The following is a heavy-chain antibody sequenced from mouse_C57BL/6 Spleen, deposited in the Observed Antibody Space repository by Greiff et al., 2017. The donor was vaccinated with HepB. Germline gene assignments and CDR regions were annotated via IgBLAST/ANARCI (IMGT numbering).Heavy chain of an antibody. J-gene: IGHJ4*01. V-gene: IGHV1-64*01. D-gene: IGHD1-1*02. CDR3: ARCPYGPYAMDY. CDR1: GYTFTSYW. Sequence: QVQLQQSGAELVKPGASVKLSCKASGYTFTSYWMHWVKQRPGQGLEWIGMIHPNSGSTNYNEKFKSKATLTVDKSSSTAYMQLSSLTSEDSAVYYCARCPYGPYAMDYWGQGTSVTVSS. CDR2: IHPNSGST.